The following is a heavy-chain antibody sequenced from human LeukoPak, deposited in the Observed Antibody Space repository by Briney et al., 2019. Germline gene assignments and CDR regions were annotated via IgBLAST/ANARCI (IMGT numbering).Heavy chain of an antibody. CDR1: GYTFTIYY. V-gene: IGHV1-46*01. D-gene: IGHD2-8*01. CDR2: INPSGGST. CDR3: ARDYCTNGVCYPWTD. Sequence: GASVTVSFTASGYTFTIYYMHWVRQAPGQGLEWMGIINPSGGSTSYAQKFQGRVTMTRDTSTSTVYMELSSLRSEDTAVYYCARDYCTNGVCYPWTDWGQGTLVTVSS. J-gene: IGHJ4*02.